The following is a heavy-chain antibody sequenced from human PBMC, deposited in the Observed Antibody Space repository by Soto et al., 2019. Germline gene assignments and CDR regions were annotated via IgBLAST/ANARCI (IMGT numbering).Heavy chain of an antibody. CDR2: ISYDGSNK. CDR3: EKSTGKYNDYGMDV. CDR1: GFTFSSYG. V-gene: IGHV3-30*18. J-gene: IGHJ6*02. Sequence: GGSLRLSCAASGFTFSSYGMHGVRQAPGKGLEWVAVISYDGSNKYYADSVKGRFTISRDNSKNTLYLQMNSLRAEDTAVYYCEKSTGKYNDYGMDVWGQGTTVTVAS.